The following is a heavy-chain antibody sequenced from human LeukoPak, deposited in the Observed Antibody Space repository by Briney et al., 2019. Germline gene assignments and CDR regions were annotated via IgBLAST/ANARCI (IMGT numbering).Heavy chain of an antibody. V-gene: IGHV4-34*01. J-gene: IGHJ4*02. CDR3: ARTAYGRYNWNYQRDY. Sequence: SETLSLTCAVYGGSFSGYYWSWIRQPPGKGLEWIGEINHSGSTNYNPSLKSRVTISVDTSKNQFSLKLSSVTAADTAVYYCARTAYGRYNWNYQRDYWGQGTLVTVSP. D-gene: IGHD1-7*01. CDR2: INHSGST. CDR1: GGSFSGYY.